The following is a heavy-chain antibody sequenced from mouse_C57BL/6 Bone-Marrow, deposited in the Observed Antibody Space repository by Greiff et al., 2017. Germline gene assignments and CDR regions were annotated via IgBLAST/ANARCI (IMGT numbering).Heavy chain of an antibody. CDR2: ISNGGGST. Sequence: EVMLVESGGGLVQPGGSLKLSCAASGFTFSDYYMYWVRQTPEKRLEWVAYISNGGGSTYYPDTVKGRFTISRDNAKNTLYLQMSRLKSEDTAMYYCARHHYGSSGFAYWGQGTLVTVSA. V-gene: IGHV5-12*01. CDR3: ARHHYGSSGFAY. D-gene: IGHD1-1*01. CDR1: GFTFSDYY. J-gene: IGHJ3*01.